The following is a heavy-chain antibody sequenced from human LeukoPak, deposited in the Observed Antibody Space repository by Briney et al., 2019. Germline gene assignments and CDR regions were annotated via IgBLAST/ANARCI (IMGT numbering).Heavy chain of an antibody. CDR2: TSHNEYNK. V-gene: IGHV3-30-3*01. J-gene: IGHJ4*02. Sequence: GGSLRLSCAASGFTFSNYAMHWGRQAPGNGLEWLAATSHNEYNKYYADSVNVRFTISRDKSKNTLYLEVNSLRADDTAVYYCARGPGLAMGKGYFDYCGQGTLVTVSS. CDR3: ARGPGLAMGKGYFDY. D-gene: IGHD6-19*01. CDR1: GFTFSNYA.